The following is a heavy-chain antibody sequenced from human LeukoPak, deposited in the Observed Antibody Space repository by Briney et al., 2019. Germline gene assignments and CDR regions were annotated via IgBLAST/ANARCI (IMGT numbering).Heavy chain of an antibody. J-gene: IGHJ4*02. CDR1: GFTVGSNY. V-gene: IGHV3-53*01. Sequence: GGSLRLSCAASGFTVGSNYMSWVRQAPGKGLEWVSVIYSGGSTYYADSVKGRFTISRDNSKNTLYLQMNSLRAEDTAVYYCARLTTVVSLDYWGQGTLVTVSS. CDR3: ARLTTVVSLDY. D-gene: IGHD4-23*01. CDR2: IYSGGST.